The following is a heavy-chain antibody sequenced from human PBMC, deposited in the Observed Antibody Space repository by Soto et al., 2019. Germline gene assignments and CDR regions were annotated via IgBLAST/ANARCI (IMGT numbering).Heavy chain of an antibody. D-gene: IGHD5-12*01. J-gene: IGHJ2*01. Sequence: EVQLLESGGGLVQPGGSLRLSCAASGFTFSSYAMSWVRQAPGKGLEWVSAISGSGGSTYYADSVKGRFTISRDNSKNTLYLQMNSLRAEDTAVYYCAKWMRGWLTIPWYFDLWGRGTLVTVSS. CDR3: AKWMRGWLTIPWYFDL. CDR1: GFTFSSYA. V-gene: IGHV3-23*01. CDR2: ISGSGGST.